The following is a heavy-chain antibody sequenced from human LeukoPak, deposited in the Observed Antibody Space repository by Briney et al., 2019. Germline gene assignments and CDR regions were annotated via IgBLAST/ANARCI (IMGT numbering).Heavy chain of an antibody. D-gene: IGHD3-3*01. V-gene: IGHV1-69*13. Sequence: SVKVSCKASGGTFSSYAISWVRQAPGQGLEWMGGIIPIFGAANYAQKFQGRVTITADESTSTAYMELSSLRSEDTAVYYCARDLAITIFGVVIRTDAFDIWGQGTMVTVSS. CDR1: GGTFSSYA. CDR2: IIPIFGAA. J-gene: IGHJ3*02. CDR3: ARDLAITIFGVVIRTDAFDI.